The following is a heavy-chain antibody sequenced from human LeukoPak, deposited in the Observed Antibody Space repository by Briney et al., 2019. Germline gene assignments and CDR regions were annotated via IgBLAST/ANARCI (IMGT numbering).Heavy chain of an antibody. J-gene: IGHJ4*02. CDR1: GGSISSYY. CDR2: IYYSGST. D-gene: IGHD5-18*01. Sequence: SETLSLTCTVSGGSISSYYWSWIRQPPGKGLEGIGYIYYSGSTNYNPSLKRRITISVDTSKNQFSLKLSSVTAADTAVYYCASGYSYGFDYWGQGTLVTVSS. CDR3: ASGYSYGFDY. V-gene: IGHV4-59*01.